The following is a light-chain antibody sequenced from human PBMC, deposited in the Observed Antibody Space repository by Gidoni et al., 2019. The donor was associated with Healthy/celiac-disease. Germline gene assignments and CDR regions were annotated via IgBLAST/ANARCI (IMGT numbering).Light chain of an antibody. J-gene: IGLJ3*02. CDR2: EVS. Sequence: QSALTQPASVSGSPGQSITISCTGTSSDVGGYNYVTLYQQHPGKAPKLMIYEVSNRPSGVSNRFSGSKSGNTASMTISGLQAEDEDDYYCSSYTSSSLVFGGGTKLTVL. V-gene: IGLV2-14*01. CDR1: SSDVGGYNY. CDR3: SSYTSSSLV.